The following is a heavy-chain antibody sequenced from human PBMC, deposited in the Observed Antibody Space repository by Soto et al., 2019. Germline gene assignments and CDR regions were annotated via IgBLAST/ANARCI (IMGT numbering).Heavy chain of an antibody. Sequence: QVQVVQSGVEVRRPGSSVKVSCKASGDTFKTCVISWVRQAPGQGLEWMGGIIPLFGTTDFAQTLQGRLTITTDESTTTAYMELSRLRSEDTATYYCAAELGFVKLAVVWGQGTTVIVSS. CDR3: AAELGFVKLAVV. J-gene: IGHJ6*02. CDR2: IIPLFGTT. V-gene: IGHV1-69*01. CDR1: GDTFKTCV. D-gene: IGHD7-27*01.